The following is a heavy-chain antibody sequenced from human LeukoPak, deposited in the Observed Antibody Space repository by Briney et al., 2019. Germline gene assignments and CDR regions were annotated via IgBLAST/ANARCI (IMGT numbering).Heavy chain of an antibody. D-gene: IGHD3-22*01. V-gene: IGHV4-34*01. CDR1: GGSFSGYS. CDR3: ARGPYYYDSSGYLNY. CDR2: INHSGST. J-gene: IGHJ4*02. Sequence: NPSETLSLTCGVYGGSFSGYSWSWIRQPPGKGLEWIGEINHSGSTNYNPSLKSRVTISVDTSKNQFSLKLSSVTAADTAVYYCARGPYYYDSSGYLNYWGQGTLVTVSS.